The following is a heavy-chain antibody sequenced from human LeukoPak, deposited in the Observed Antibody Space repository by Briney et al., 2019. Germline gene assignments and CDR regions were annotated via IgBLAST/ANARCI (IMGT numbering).Heavy chain of an antibody. Sequence: GGSLRLSCAASGFTFSSYAMSWVRQAPGKGLEWVSAISGSGGRTYYADSVKGRFTISRDNSKNTLYLQMNSLRAEDTAVYSCARGFYGDRLFDYWDQGTLVTVSS. CDR3: ARGFYGDRLFDY. CDR1: GFTFSSYA. V-gene: IGHV3-23*01. J-gene: IGHJ4*02. CDR2: ISGSGGRT. D-gene: IGHD4-17*01.